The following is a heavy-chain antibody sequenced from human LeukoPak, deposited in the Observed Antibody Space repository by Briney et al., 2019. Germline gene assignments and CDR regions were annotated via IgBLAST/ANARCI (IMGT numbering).Heavy chain of an antibody. CDR3: ARDWVYGGNSAFDI. CDR1: GFTFSSYS. Sequence: GGSLRLSCAASGFTFSSYSMNWVRQAPGKGLEWVSSISSSSSYIYYADSVKGRFTITRDNAKNSLYLQMNSLRAEDRAVYYIARDWVYGGNSAFDIWGQGTMVTVSS. V-gene: IGHV3-21*01. J-gene: IGHJ3*02. D-gene: IGHD4-23*01. CDR2: ISSSSSYI.